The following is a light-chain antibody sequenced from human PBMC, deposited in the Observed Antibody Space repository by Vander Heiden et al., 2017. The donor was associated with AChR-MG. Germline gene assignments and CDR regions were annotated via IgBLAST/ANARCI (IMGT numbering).Light chain of an antibody. J-gene: IGLJ3*02. Sequence: QSALTQSASVPGSPGQSITISCTGTSSDVGGYNLVSWYQQHPGKAPKLMSYDVTKRPAGVSNRVSGSKSGNTASLTISGLQAEDDADYDCTSYTSSGTLVFGGGTKVNVL. CDR2: DVT. CDR1: SSDVGGYNL. CDR3: TSYTSSGTLV. V-gene: IGLV2-14*01.